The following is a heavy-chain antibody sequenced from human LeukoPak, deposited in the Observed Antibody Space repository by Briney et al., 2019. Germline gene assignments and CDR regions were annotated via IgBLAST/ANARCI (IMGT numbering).Heavy chain of an antibody. CDR1: GFTGSNNY. V-gene: IGHV3-53*01. CDR3: ARAFFDY. J-gene: IGHJ4*02. Sequence: GGSLRLSCAASGFTGSNNYMSWVRQAPGKGLEWVSAIHSSGGTYYADSVKGRFTISRDNSKNTLYLQMNSLRAEDTAVYYCARAFFDYWGQGTLVTVSS. CDR2: IHSSGGT.